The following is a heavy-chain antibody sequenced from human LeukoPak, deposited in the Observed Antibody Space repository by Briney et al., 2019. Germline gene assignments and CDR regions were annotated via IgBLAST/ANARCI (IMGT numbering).Heavy chain of an antibody. Sequence: ASVKVSCKASGFTFTSYDINWVRQSTGQGLEWMGWMNPISGHTGYAQRFQGRVTMTRDTSPDTAYMELSSLRSEDTAVYYCARAPKHGIAVAGTLDYWGQGTLVTVSS. D-gene: IGHD6-19*01. J-gene: IGHJ4*02. CDR1: GFTFTSYD. V-gene: IGHV1-8*01. CDR3: ARAPKHGIAVAGTLDY. CDR2: MNPISGHT.